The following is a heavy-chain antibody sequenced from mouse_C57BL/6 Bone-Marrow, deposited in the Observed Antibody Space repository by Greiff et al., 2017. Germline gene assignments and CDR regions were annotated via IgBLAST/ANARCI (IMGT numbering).Heavy chain of an antibody. CDR2: IYPGSGNT. Sequence: QVQLKQSGAELVRPGASVKLSCKASGYTFTDYYINWVKQRPGQGLEWIARIYPGSGNTYYNEKFKGKATLTAEKSSSTAYMQLSSLTSEDSAVYFCARVLYYDYDVDYWGQGTTLTVSS. CDR3: ARVLYYDYDVDY. CDR1: GYTFTDYY. V-gene: IGHV1-76*01. J-gene: IGHJ2*01. D-gene: IGHD2-4*01.